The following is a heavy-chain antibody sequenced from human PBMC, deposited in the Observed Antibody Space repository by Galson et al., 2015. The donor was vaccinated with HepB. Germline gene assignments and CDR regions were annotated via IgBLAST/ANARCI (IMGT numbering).Heavy chain of an antibody. CDR2: ISAYNGNT. V-gene: IGHV1-18*04. CDR1: GYTFTSYG. J-gene: IGHJ3*02. D-gene: IGHD3-10*01. CDR3: ARVLLWFGELYAFDI. Sequence: SVKVSCKASGYTFTSYGISWVRQAPGQGLEWMGWISAYNGNTNYAQKFQGRVTMTRDTSISTAYMELSRLRSDDTAVYYCARVLLWFGELYAFDIWGQGTMVTVSS.